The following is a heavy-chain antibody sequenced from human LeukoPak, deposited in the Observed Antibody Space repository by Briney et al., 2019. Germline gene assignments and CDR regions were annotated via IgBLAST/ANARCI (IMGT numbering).Heavy chain of an antibody. J-gene: IGHJ4*02. CDR3: TTSIAAAGILDY. D-gene: IGHD6-13*01. V-gene: IGHV3-15*01. CDR1: GFTFSNAW. Sequence: GGSLRLSCAASGFTFSNAWVSWVRQAPGKGLEWVGRIKSKTDGGTTDYAAPVKGRFTISRDDSKNTLYLQMNSLKTEDTAVYYCTTSIAAAGILDYWGQGTLVTVSS. CDR2: IKSKTDGGTT.